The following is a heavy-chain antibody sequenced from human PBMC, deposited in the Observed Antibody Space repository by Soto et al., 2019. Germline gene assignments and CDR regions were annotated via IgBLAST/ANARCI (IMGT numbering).Heavy chain of an antibody. CDR1: GFTFSSYG. CDR3: AKEDSSSWHYYYGMDV. Sequence: QVQLVESGGGGVQPGRSLRLSCAASGFTFSSYGMNWVRQAPGKGLEWVAVISYDGSNKYYADSVKGRFTISRDSSKNMLYLQMNSLRAEDTAVYYCAKEDSSSWHYYYGMDVWGQGTTVTVSS. CDR2: ISYDGSNK. V-gene: IGHV3-30*18. J-gene: IGHJ6*02. D-gene: IGHD6-13*01.